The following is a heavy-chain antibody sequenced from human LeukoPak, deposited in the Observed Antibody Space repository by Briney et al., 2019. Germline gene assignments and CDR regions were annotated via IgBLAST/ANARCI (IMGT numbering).Heavy chain of an antibody. CDR2: IGTAGDT. CDR3: ARSGPTTNWFDP. J-gene: IGHJ5*02. V-gene: IGHV3-13*01. D-gene: IGHD1-1*01. Sequence: GGSPRLSCAASGFTFSSYDMHWVRQATGKGLEWVSAIGTAGDTYYPGSVKGRFTISRENAKNSLYLQMNSLSAGDTAVYYCARSGPTTNWFDPWGQGTLVTVSS. CDR1: GFTFSSYD.